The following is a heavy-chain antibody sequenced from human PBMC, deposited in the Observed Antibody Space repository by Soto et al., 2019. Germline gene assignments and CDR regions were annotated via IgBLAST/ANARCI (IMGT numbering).Heavy chain of an antibody. J-gene: IGHJ4*02. Sequence: SETLSLTCTVSGGSISSYYWSWIRQPPGKGLEWIGYIYYSGSTNYNPSLKSRVTISVDTSKNQFSLKLSSVTAAETAVYYCVRYSSGYYPSFDYCGQRTLVTVSS. CDR2: IYYSGST. CDR3: VRYSSGYYPSFDY. CDR1: GGSISSYY. D-gene: IGHD3-22*01. V-gene: IGHV4-59*01.